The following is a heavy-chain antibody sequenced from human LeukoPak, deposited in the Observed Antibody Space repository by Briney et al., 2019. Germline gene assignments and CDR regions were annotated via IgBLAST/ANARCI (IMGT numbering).Heavy chain of an antibody. Sequence: SETLSLTCTVSGGSISSYYWSWIRQPAGKGLEWIGRIYTSGSTNYNPSLKSRVTMSVDTSKNQFSLKLSSVTAADTAVYYCARHEVYYYGSGSYITWNWFDPWGQGTLVTVSS. CDR2: IYTSGST. CDR1: GGSISSYY. D-gene: IGHD3-10*01. V-gene: IGHV4-4*07. J-gene: IGHJ5*02. CDR3: ARHEVYYYGSGSYITWNWFDP.